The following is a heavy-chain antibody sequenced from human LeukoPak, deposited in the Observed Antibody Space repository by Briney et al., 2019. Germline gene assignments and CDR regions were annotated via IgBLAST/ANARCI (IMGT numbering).Heavy chain of an antibody. Sequence: GGSLRLSCAASGFTFSSYAMHWVRQAPGKGLEWVAVISYDGSNKYYADSVKGRSTISRDNSKNTLYLQMNSLRAEDTAVYYCAREGNYDILTGYYDYWGQGTLVTVSS. CDR2: ISYDGSNK. D-gene: IGHD3-9*01. CDR1: GFTFSSYA. J-gene: IGHJ4*02. V-gene: IGHV3-30*04. CDR3: AREGNYDILTGYYDY.